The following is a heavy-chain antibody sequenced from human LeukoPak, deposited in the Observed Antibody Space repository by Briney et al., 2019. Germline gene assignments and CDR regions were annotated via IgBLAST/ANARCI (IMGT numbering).Heavy chain of an antibody. J-gene: IGHJ4*02. V-gene: IGHV7-4-1*02. Sequence: ASVTVSCKTSGYTFTSYAMNWVRQASGQGLEWMGWINTNTGNPTYAQGFTGRFVFSLDTSVSTAYLQISSLKAEDTAVYYCARGGDYGDYVFDYWGQGTLVTVSS. D-gene: IGHD4-17*01. CDR1: GYTFTSYA. CDR3: ARGGDYGDYVFDY. CDR2: INTNTGNP.